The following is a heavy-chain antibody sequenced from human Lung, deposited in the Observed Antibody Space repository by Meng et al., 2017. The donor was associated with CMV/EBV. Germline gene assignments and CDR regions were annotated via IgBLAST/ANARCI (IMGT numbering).Heavy chain of an antibody. CDR3: ARDNYVRGDYYYGLDV. J-gene: IGHJ6*02. D-gene: IGHD3-16*01. V-gene: IGHV4-59*01. CDR2: ISHSGTT. CDR1: NGSINNYY. Sequence: SETXSLTCTVSNGSINNYYWSWIRQPPGKGLEWIGYISHSGTTNYNPSLKSRVTLSVDTPNNQFSLRLTSVTATDTATYYCARDNYVRGDYYYGLDVWGQGTTVTVSS.